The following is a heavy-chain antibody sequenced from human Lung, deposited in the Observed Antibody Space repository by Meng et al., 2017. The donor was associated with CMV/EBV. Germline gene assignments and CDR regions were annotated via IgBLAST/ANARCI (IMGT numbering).Heavy chain of an antibody. D-gene: IGHD2-2*01. Sequence: ASVXVSXXVSGYTLRDLGMHWVRQAPGKGLEWMGGIDANDGETIYAQNLQGRVTMTEDTRTDTAYMEVGSLTFEDTAIYYCATNSRTREWVCAMDVWGQGXTVTVSS. CDR2: IDANDGET. V-gene: IGHV1-24*01. J-gene: IGHJ6*02. CDR3: ATNSRTREWVCAMDV. CDR1: GYTLRDLG.